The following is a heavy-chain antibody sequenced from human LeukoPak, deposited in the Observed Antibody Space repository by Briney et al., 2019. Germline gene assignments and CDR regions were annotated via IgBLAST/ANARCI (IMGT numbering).Heavy chain of an antibody. D-gene: IGHD3-3*01. CDR1: GFTFSRYA. V-gene: IGHV3-30-3*01. J-gene: IGHJ4*02. CDR3: ARDGGYDFWSGYYQNY. CDR2: ISYDANIGSNK. Sequence: GGSLRLSCATSGFTFSRYAMHWVRQAPGKGLEWVALISYDANIGSNKYYADSMKGRFTISRDNSKNTLYLQMNSLRAEDTAVYYCARDGGYDFWSGYYQNYWGQGTLVTVSS.